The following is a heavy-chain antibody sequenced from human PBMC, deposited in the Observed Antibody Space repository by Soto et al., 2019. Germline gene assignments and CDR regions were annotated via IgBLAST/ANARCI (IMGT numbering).Heavy chain of an antibody. CDR3: AREDIVLVVAASNYYYYGMDV. J-gene: IGHJ6*02. CDR2: INPSGGST. D-gene: IGHD2-15*01. V-gene: IGHV1-46*01. CDR1: GYTFTSYY. Sequence: ASVKVSCKASGYTFTSYYMHWVRQAPGQGLEWMGIINPSGGSTSYAQKFQGRVTMTRDTSTSTVYMELSSLRSEDTAVYYCAREDIVLVVAASNYYYYGMDVWGQGTTVTVSS.